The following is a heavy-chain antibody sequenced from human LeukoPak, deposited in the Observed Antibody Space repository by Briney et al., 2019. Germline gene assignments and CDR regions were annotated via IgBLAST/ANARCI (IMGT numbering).Heavy chain of an antibody. Sequence: GGSLRLSCAASGFTFSDCYMSWIRQAPGKGPEWVSSITSGRTTYYADSVKGRFTISRDNAKNSLYLQMNSLRAEDTAVYYCARDRTSYYYMDVWGKGTTVTVSS. CDR3: ARDRTSYYYMDV. CDR1: GFTFSDCY. D-gene: IGHD1-7*01. J-gene: IGHJ6*03. CDR2: ITSGRTT. V-gene: IGHV3-69-1*01.